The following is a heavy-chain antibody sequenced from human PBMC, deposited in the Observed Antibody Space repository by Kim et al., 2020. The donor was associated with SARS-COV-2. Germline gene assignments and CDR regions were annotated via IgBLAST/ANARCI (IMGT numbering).Heavy chain of an antibody. Sequence: GESLKISCEGSGYTFPNYWIGWVRQMPGKGLEWMGIIYPRDSDTRYNPSFQGQVTISADKSISTVYLQWSSLKASDTAMYYCVRPDYGSGSYSGEFWGQGTLLTVSS. CDR2: IYPRDSDT. CDR3: VRPDYGSGSYSGEF. J-gene: IGHJ4*02. V-gene: IGHV5-51*01. D-gene: IGHD3-10*01. CDR1: GYTFPNYW.